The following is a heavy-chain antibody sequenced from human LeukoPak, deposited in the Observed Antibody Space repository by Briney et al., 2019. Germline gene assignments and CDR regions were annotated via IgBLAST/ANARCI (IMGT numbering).Heavy chain of an antibody. CDR1: GYTFTSYG. CDR2: ISAYNGNT. V-gene: IGHV1-18*01. D-gene: IGHD3-22*01. CDR3: AREHYDSSGYCYYFDY. Sequence: ASVKVSCKASGYTFTSYGISWVRQAPGQGLGWMGWISAYNGNTNYAQKLQGRVTMTTDTSTSTAYMELRSLRSDDTAVYYCAREHYDSSGYCYYFDYWGQGTLVTVSS. J-gene: IGHJ4*02.